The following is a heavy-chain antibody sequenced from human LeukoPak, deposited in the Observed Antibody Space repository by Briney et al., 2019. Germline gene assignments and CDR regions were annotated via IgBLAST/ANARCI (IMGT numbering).Heavy chain of an antibody. CDR3: ARDGLYSSSWYYVDGMDV. J-gene: IGHJ6*02. V-gene: IGHV3-11*04. D-gene: IGHD6-13*01. Sequence: PGGSLRLSCAASGFTFSGYYMSWIRQAPGKGLEWVSYISSSSSTIYYADSVKGRFTISRDNAKNSLYLQMNSLRAEDTAVYYCARDGLYSSSWYYVDGMDVWGQGTTVTVSS. CDR1: GFTFSGYY. CDR2: ISSSSSTI.